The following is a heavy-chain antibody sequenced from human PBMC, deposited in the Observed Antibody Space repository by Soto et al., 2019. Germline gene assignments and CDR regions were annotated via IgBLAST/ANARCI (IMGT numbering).Heavy chain of an antibody. CDR2: INPNSGGT. CDR1: GYTFTGYY. D-gene: IGHD2-15*01. V-gene: IGHV1-2*04. J-gene: IGHJ6*02. CDR3: ARGGAPAGEYCSGGSCYPRSPHYYYYGMDV. Sequence: ASVKVSCKASGYTFTGYYMHWVRQAPGQGLEWMGWINPNSGGTNYAQKFQGWVTMTRDTSISTAYMELSRLRSDDTAVYYCARGGAPAGEYCSGGSCYPRSPHYYYYGMDVWGQGTTVTVSS.